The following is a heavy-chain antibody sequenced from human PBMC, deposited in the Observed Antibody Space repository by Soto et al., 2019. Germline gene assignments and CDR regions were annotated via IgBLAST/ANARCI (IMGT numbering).Heavy chain of an antibody. V-gene: IGHV3-30-3*01. J-gene: IGHJ4*02. D-gene: IGHD1-1*01. CDR1: GFTFSSYA. CDR3: ARGNFYVNFDY. Sequence: GGSLRLSCAASGFTFSSYAMHWVRQAPGKGLEWVAVISYDGSNKYYADSVKGRFTISRDNSKNTLYLQMNSLRAEDTAVYYCARGNFYVNFDYWGQGTLVTVSS. CDR2: ISYDGSNK.